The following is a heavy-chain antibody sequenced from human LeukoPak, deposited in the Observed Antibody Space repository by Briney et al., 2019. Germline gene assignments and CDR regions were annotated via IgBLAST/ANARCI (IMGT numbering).Heavy chain of an antibody. CDR3: ASSKWFYFDS. CDR1: QFTFRNYE. Sequence: PGGSLRLTCTTSQFTFRNYEVNWVRQAPGKGLEWISFTGSSTIQYADSVTGRFTISRDNAKNSLYLQMNSLRVEDTAVYYCASSKWFYFDSWGRGTLVTVSS. D-gene: IGHD3-22*01. CDR2: TGSSTI. V-gene: IGHV3-48*03. J-gene: IGHJ4*02.